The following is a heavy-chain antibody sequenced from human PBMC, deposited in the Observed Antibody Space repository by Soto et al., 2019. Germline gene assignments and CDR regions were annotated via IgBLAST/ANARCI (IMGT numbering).Heavy chain of an antibody. J-gene: IGHJ4*02. CDR3: ARGLIYDSSGYYFDY. CDR1: GYTFTTYY. CDR2: INPSGGST. D-gene: IGHD3-22*01. V-gene: IGHV1-46*01. Sequence: QVQLVQSGAEVKKPGASVKVSCKASGYTFTTYYMHWVRQAPGQGLEWMGIINPSGGSTRYAQKFQVRVTMTTDTSTSTVYMELSILKSEDTAVYYCARGLIYDSSGYYFDYWGQGPLVTVSS.